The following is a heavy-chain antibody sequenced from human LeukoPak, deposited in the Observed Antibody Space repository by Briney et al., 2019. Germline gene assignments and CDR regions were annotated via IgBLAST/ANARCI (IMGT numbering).Heavy chain of an antibody. J-gene: IGHJ4*02. CDR2: IKSKTDGGTT. CDR1: GFTFSNAW. CDR3: TTDENDYSNTLVDY. Sequence: GGSLRLSCAASGFTFSNAWMSWVRQAPGKGLEWVGRIKSKTDGGTTDYAAPVKGRFTISRDDSKNTLYLQMNSLKTEDTAVYYCTTDENDYSNTLVDYWGQGTLVTVSS. V-gene: IGHV3-15*01. D-gene: IGHD4-11*01.